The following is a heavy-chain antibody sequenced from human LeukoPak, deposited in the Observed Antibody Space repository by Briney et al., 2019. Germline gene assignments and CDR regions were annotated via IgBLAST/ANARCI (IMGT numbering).Heavy chain of an antibody. CDR2: IYSSGST. Sequence: SETLSLTCTVSGGSISSYYWSWIRQPAGKGLEWIGRIYSSGSTDYNPSLKSRVTMSVDTSKNQFSLKLSSVTAADTAVYYCARGYKPADGKDGAFDIWGQGTMVTVYS. D-gene: IGHD6-13*01. CDR3: ARGYKPADGKDGAFDI. J-gene: IGHJ3*02. V-gene: IGHV4-4*07. CDR1: GGSISSYY.